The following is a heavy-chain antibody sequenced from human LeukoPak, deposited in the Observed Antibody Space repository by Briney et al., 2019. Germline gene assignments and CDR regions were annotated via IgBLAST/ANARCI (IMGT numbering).Heavy chain of an antibody. V-gene: IGHV3-48*04. J-gene: IGHJ4*02. D-gene: IGHD6-13*01. Sequence: PGGSLRLSCVASGFSFSSYWMSWVRQAPGKGLEWISHVSSSSSNIYYADSVRGRFTISRDNAKNSLFLQMNSLRAEDTAVYYCAKDIGISNSWPYFDFWGQGTLVTVSS. CDR3: AKDIGISNSWPYFDF. CDR1: GFSFSSYW. CDR2: VSSSSSNI.